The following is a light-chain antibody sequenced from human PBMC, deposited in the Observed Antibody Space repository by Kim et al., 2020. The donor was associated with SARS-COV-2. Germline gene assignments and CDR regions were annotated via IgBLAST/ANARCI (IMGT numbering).Light chain of an antibody. CDR2: ATS. Sequence: ENVLTQSPCIMSLSPGERATLSCRASQSISEAYVAWYQQKPGQAPRLLIYATSSRATGIPDRFSGSGSGTHFSLTISRLEPEDSAVYYCQQYIYSPGTFGGGTKVDIK. CDR3: QQYIYSPGT. J-gene: IGKJ4*01. V-gene: IGKV3-20*01. CDR1: QSISEAY.